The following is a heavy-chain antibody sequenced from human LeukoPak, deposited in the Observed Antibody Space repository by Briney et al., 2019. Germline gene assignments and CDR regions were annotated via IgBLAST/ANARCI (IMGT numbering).Heavy chain of an antibody. J-gene: IGHJ6*03. CDR2: IRYDETNK. CDR3: AKVGLLWFGEPNRREYYMDV. Sequence: TGGSLRLSCAASGFTFSSYGMHWVRQAPGKGLEWVALIRYDETNKYYADSVKGRFTISRDNSKNTLYLQMNSLRAEDTAVYYCAKVGLLWFGEPNRREYYMDVWGKGTTVTISS. V-gene: IGHV3-30*02. D-gene: IGHD3-10*01. CDR1: GFTFSSYG.